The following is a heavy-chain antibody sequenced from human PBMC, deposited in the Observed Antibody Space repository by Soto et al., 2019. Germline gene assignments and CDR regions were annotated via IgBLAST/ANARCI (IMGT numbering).Heavy chain of an antibody. V-gene: IGHV5-51*01. CDR2: IYPSDSDT. Sequence: RESLKISCKGSGYNFAGYWIAWVRQMPGKGLELMGIIYPSDSDTRYRPSFQGQVTISADKSISSAYLQWSSLRASDTAMYYCARGGVSTRTFNYWGQGTPGTVSS. CDR3: ARGGVSTRTFNY. J-gene: IGHJ4*02. D-gene: IGHD3-3*01. CDR1: GYNFAGYW.